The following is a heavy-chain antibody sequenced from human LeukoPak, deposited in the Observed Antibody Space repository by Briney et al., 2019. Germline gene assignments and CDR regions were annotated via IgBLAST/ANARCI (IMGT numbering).Heavy chain of an antibody. Sequence: SETLSLTCTVSGGSMTNYVWNWIRQSPGKGLEWIGYTHTSGSPDYSHSLKSRVTMSLDTSKNQFSLMLSSVTAADTAVYFCARATQRYCSGTTCFPYWFDTWGQGTLVTVSS. D-gene: IGHD2-2*01. CDR3: ARATQRYCSGTTCFPYWFDT. CDR2: THTSGSP. CDR1: GGSMTNYV. J-gene: IGHJ5*01. V-gene: IGHV4-4*09.